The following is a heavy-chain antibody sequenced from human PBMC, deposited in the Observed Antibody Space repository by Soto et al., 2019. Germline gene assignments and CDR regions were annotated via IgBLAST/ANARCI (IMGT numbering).Heavy chain of an antibody. D-gene: IGHD1-26*01. CDR1: GYTFTGYY. V-gene: IGHV1-2*04. J-gene: IGHJ6*02. Sequence: QVQLVQSGAEVKKPGASVKVSCKASGYTFTGYYMHWVRQAPGQGLEWMGWINPNSGGTNYAQKFQGWVTMTRDTSISTAYMELSRLRSDDTAVYYCARDYKKSGSHIWDYYYYGMDVCGQGTTVTVSS. CDR3: ARDYKKSGSHIWDYYYYGMDV. CDR2: INPNSGGT.